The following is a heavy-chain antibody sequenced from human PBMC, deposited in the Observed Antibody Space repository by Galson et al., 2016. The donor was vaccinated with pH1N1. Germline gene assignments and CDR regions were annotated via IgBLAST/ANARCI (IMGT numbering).Heavy chain of an antibody. Sequence: SETLSLTCSVSGDSIRSSTFYWGWTRQPPGQGLEWIGSFFYSENTYYNPSLKGRVTISVDASTNQFSLKLNSLTAADTAVYYCARHRLVRDISMGGWFDPWGQGTQVSVSS. CDR3: ARHRLVRDISMGGWFDP. V-gene: IGHV4-39*01. CDR2: FFYSENT. D-gene: IGHD1-26*01. CDR1: GDSIRSSTFY. J-gene: IGHJ5*02.